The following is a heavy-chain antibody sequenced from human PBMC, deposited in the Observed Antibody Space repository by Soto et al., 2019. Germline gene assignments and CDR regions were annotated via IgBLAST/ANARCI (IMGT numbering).Heavy chain of an antibody. J-gene: IGHJ5*02. D-gene: IGHD3-16*02. V-gene: IGHV4-31*03. CDR2: IYYSGST. CDR1: GGSISSGGYY. CDR3: ARAGYDYGWGSYRPNWFDP. Sequence: SETLSLTCTVSGGSISSGGYYWSWIRQHPRKGLEWIGYIYYSGSTYYNPSLKSRVTISVDTSKNQFSLKLSSVTAADTAVYYCARAGYDYGWGSYRPNWFDPWGQGTLVTVSS.